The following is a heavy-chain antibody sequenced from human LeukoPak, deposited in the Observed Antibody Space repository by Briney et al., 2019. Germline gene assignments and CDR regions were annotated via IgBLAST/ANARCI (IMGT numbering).Heavy chain of an antibody. D-gene: IGHD6-13*01. J-gene: IGHJ4*02. CDR2: IIPIFGTA. CDR1: GGTFSSYA. Sequence: SVTVSCKASGGTFSSYAISWVRQAPGQGLEWMGGIIPIFGTANYAQKFQGRVTITADESASTAYMELSSLRSEDTAVYYCARAAAAGTGTTQRHDYWGQGTLVTVSS. CDR3: ARAAAAGTGTTQRHDY. V-gene: IGHV1-69*13.